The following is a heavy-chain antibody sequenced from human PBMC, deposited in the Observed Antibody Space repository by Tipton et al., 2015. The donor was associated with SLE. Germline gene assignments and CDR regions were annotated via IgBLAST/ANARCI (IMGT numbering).Heavy chain of an antibody. CDR3: AELSTADAFDV. CDR1: GFTFSSYS. CDR2: ITSSSSIT. J-gene: IGHJ3*01. D-gene: IGHD5/OR15-5a*01. V-gene: IGHV3-48*01. Sequence: SLRLSCAASGFTFSSYSMNWVRQAPGKGLEWVSNITSSSSITDYADSVKGRFTISRDNAKNSLYLQMNSLRVEDTALYYCAELSTADAFDVWGQGAMVIVSS.